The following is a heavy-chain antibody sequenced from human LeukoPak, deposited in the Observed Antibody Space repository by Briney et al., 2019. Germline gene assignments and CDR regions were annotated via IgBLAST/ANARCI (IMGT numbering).Heavy chain of an antibody. CDR1: GFTFSSYA. J-gene: IGHJ3*02. V-gene: IGHV3-21*01. D-gene: IGHD1-26*01. CDR2: ISSSSSYI. Sequence: GGSLRLSCAASGFTFSSYAMSWVRQAPGKGLEWVSSISSSSSYIYYADSVKGRFTISRDNAKNSLYLQMNSLRAEDTAVYYCAREDSGSYSAFDIWGQGTMVTVSS. CDR3: AREDSGSYSAFDI.